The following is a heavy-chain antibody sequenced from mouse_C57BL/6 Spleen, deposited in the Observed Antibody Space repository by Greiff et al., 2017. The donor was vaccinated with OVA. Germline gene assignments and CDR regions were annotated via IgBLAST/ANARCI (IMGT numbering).Heavy chain of an antibody. D-gene: IGHD3-2*02. CDR3: ALVYSSGYVGGAMDY. Sequence: EVKLVESGAELVKPGASVKLSCTASGFNIKDYYMHWVKQRTEQGLEWIGRIDPEDGETKYTPKFQGKATITADTSSNTAYLQLSSLTSEDTAVYYCALVYSSGYVGGAMDYWGQGTSVTVSS. CDR1: GFNIKDYY. J-gene: IGHJ4*01. V-gene: IGHV14-2*01. CDR2: IDPEDGET.